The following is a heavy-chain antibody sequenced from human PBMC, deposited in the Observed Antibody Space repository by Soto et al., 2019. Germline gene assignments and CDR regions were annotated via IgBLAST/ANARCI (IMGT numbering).Heavy chain of an antibody. J-gene: IGHJ6*02. CDR2: IIPVFGTA. V-gene: IGHV1-69*12. CDR3: ARGDATKIVVTTYYAMDV. Sequence: QVQLVQSGAEVKKPGSSVKVSCKASGGSLSNYGISWVRQAPGQGLGWMGGIIPVFGTANYAQKFQGRVTITADESTSIVSMDVTSLRSEDTAVYYCARGDATKIVVTTYYAMDVWGQGTTVTVSS. CDR1: GGSLSNYG. D-gene: IGHD3-9*01.